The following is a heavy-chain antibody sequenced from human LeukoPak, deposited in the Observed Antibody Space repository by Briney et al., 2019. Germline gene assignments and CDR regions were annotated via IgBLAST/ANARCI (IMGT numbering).Heavy chain of an antibody. CDR3: ARDKPSGSYAGFDY. CDR1: GFTFSDYR. CDR2: IGRSDTYI. J-gene: IGHJ4*02. D-gene: IGHD1-26*01. V-gene: IGHV3-21*01. Sequence: GGSLRISCAASGFTFSDYRMNWVRQAPGKVLEWVSVIGRSDTYIYYADSVKGRFTISRDNAKNSLYLQMNSLRAEDTAVYYCARDKPSGSYAGFDYWGQGTLVTVSS.